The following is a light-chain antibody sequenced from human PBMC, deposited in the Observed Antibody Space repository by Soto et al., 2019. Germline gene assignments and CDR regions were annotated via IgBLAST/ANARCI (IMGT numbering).Light chain of an antibody. CDR2: ELS. CDR1: ERLLHSDGKTY. CDR3: MQSIQVPIT. Sequence: VMTQPLLSLSVSPVQPPSISRQTSERLLHSDGKTYLYWYLQKPGQPPHLLIYELSNRFSGVPDKFSGSGSGTDFTLNIGRVEAEDVGVYYCMQSIQVPITFGQGTRLEIK. V-gene: IGKV2D-29*01. J-gene: IGKJ5*01.